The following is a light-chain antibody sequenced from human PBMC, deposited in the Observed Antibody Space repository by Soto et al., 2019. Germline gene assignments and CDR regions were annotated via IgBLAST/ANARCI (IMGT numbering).Light chain of an antibody. Sequence: DIQLTQSPSTLSAYVGESVTITCPASRSLTTWLAWYQQKPGKAPKLLISGASNLEGGVPSRFSGSGSGTEFTLTISSLQPDDFATYYCQQYNSYQGTFGQGTKVDIK. J-gene: IGKJ1*01. CDR2: GAS. V-gene: IGKV1-5*01. CDR1: RSLTTW. CDR3: QQYNSYQGT.